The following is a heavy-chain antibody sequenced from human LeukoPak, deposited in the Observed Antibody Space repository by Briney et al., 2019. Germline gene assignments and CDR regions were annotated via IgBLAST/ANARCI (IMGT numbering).Heavy chain of an antibody. V-gene: IGHV4-30-4*02. CDR3: ARNVEMATPGTFDL. J-gene: IGHJ2*01. Sequence: SETLSLTCTVSGGSISSGDYYWSWIRQPPGKGLEWIGYIYDSGNTYYNPSLKSRVTISVDTSKNQFSLKLSSVTAADTAVYYCARNVEMATPGTFDLWGRGTLVTVSS. CDR2: IYDSGNT. D-gene: IGHD5-24*01. CDR1: GGSISSGDYY.